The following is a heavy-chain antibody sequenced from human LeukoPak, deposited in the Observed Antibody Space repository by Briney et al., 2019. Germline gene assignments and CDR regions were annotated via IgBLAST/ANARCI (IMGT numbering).Heavy chain of an antibody. Sequence: GGSLRLSCAASGFTFSSYAMSWVRQAPGKGLEWVAVIWYGGSNKYYADSVKGRFTISRDNSKNTLYLQMNSLRAEDTAVYYCGRTQTDYAFDIWGQGTMVTVSS. D-gene: IGHD1-14*01. CDR1: GFTFSSYA. J-gene: IGHJ3*02. CDR2: IWYGGSNK. V-gene: IGHV3-33*08. CDR3: GRTQTDYAFDI.